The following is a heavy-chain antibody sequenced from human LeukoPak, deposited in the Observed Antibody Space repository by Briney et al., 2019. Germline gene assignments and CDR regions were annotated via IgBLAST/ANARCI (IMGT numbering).Heavy chain of an antibody. J-gene: IGHJ4*02. CDR2: ISYNGSNK. CDR1: GFTFSSYD. Sequence: GGSLRLSCAASGFTFSSYDMHWVRQAPGKGLEWVSVISYNGSNKYYADSVKGRFTISRDNYKNTLYLQMNSLRAEDTAVYYCARDVYGDYVLGYFDYWGQGTLVTVSS. CDR3: ARDVYGDYVLGYFDY. V-gene: IGHV3-30-3*01. D-gene: IGHD4-17*01.